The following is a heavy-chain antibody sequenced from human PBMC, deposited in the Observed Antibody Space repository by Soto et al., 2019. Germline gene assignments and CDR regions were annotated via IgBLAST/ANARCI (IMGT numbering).Heavy chain of an antibody. D-gene: IGHD3-10*01. V-gene: IGHV3-23*01. Sequence: EVPLLESGGGLVQPRVSLSVSCAASGFTYSNYAMSWVRQAAGKGLEWVSGISGSGDITYYAASVKGRFTISRDNSKNTLYLQMNSLGAEDPAAYYGAKDRMVRGLTPLTRPIFDCWGQGSLVTVS. CDR2: ISGSGDIT. CDR1: GFTYSNYA. CDR3: AKDRMVRGLTPLTRPIFDC. J-gene: IGHJ4*02.